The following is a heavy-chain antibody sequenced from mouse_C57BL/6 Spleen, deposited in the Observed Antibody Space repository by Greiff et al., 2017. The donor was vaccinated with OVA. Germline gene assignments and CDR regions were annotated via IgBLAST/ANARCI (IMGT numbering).Heavy chain of an antibody. CDR1: GYTFTDYE. CDR2: IDPETGGT. V-gene: IGHV1-15*01. Sequence: VQLQQSGAELVRPGASVTLSCKASGYTFTDYEMHWVKQTPVHGLEWIGAIDPETGGTAYNQKFKGKAILTADKSSSTAYMELRSLTSEDSAVYYCTRGAPNAMDDWGQGTSVTVSS. D-gene: IGHD6-5*01. CDR3: TRGAPNAMDD. J-gene: IGHJ4*01.